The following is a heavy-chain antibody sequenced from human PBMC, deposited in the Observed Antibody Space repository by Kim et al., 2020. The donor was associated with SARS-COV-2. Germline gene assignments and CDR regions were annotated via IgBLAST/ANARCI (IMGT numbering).Heavy chain of an antibody. CDR3: ARHMTDAFDI. J-gene: IGHJ3*02. CDR2: ST. D-gene: IGHD3-16*01. Sequence: STNYNPSLKSRVTISVDTSKNQFSLKLSSVTAADTAVYYCARHMTDAFDIWGQGTMVTVSS. V-gene: IGHV4-59*08.